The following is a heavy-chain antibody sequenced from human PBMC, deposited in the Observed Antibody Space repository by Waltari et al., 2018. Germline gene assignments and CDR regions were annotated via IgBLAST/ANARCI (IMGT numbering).Heavy chain of an antibody. J-gene: IGHJ4*02. CDR3: ASQMTTVTPFDS. CDR2: IIPILGIT. Sequence: QVQLVQSGAEVKKPGSSVTVSCKASGGTFNSYTISWVRQAPGQGLEWMGRIIPILGITNYAQKFQDRVTITADKSTSTAYMEVRSLRSEDTAVYYCASQMTTVTPFDSWGQGTLVTVSS. CDR1: GGTFNSYT. V-gene: IGHV1-69*02. D-gene: IGHD4-17*01.